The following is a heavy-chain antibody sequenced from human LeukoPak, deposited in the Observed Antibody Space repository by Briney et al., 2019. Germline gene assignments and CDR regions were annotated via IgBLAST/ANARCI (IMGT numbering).Heavy chain of an antibody. CDR2: IYYSGST. V-gene: IGHV4-59*01. J-gene: IGHJ4*02. CDR1: GGSISSYY. CDR3: ARSHGGSYYGFDY. Sequence: PSETLSLTCTVSGGSISSYYWSWIRQPPGKGLEWIGYIYYSGSTNYNPSLKSRVTISVDTSKNQFSLKLSSVTAADTAVYYCARSHGGSYYGFDYWGQGTLVTVSS. D-gene: IGHD3-22*01.